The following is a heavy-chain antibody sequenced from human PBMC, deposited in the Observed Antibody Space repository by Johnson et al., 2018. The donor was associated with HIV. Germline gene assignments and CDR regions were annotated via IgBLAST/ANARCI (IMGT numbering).Heavy chain of an antibody. D-gene: IGHD3-10*01. J-gene: IGHJ3*02. CDR2: IKEDGSEK. CDR3: ARPIARGASDI. V-gene: IGHV3-7*05. CDR1: GVSFSSYW. Sequence: EVQLVESGGGLVQPGGSLRLSCVDSGVSFSSYWMSWVRQAPGKGLEWVANIKEDGSEKYYVDSVRGRFTISRDNAKNSLYLQMNSLRAEDTAVYYCARPIARGASDIWGQGTMVTVSS.